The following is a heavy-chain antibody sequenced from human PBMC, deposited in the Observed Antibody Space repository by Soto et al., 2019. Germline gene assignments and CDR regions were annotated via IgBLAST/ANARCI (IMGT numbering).Heavy chain of an antibody. CDR3: ARDFGYGMIDS. Sequence: QVPLVQSGAEVKKPGASVKVSCKASGYTCTSYGISWVRQAPGQGLERIGWINAYNGNTNYAQKLQGRVTMTTDTSTSTAYMELWSLRSDDTAVYYCARDFGYGMIDSWGQGTLVTVSS. CDR1: GYTCTSYG. V-gene: IGHV1-18*01. J-gene: IGHJ4*02. D-gene: IGHD3-3*01. CDR2: INAYNGNT.